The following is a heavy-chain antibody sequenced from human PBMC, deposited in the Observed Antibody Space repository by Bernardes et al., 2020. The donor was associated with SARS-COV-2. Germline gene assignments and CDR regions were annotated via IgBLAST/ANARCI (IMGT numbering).Heavy chain of an antibody. D-gene: IGHD2-21*01. Sequence: GSLSLSCAVSGFTFSDHNMDWVRQAPGKGLEWIARTRNKANRYTTEYAASVKGRFTISGDESTNSLYLQMNSLKTEDTAVYYCARSPLGIAPFDCWGQGTLVTVSS. J-gene: IGHJ4*02. CDR3: ARSPLGIAPFDC. V-gene: IGHV3-72*01. CDR2: TRNKANRYTT. CDR1: GFTFSDHN.